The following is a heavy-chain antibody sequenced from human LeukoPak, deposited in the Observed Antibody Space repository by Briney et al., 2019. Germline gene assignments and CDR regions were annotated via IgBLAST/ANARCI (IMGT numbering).Heavy chain of an antibody. J-gene: IGHJ4*02. V-gene: IGHV3-48*03. CDR3: ARGGPGYSLDY. CDR1: GFTFSSCE. Sequence: GGSLRLSCAASGFTFSSCEMNWVRQAPGKGLEWVSYISSSGSTIYYADSVRGRFTISRDNAKNSLYLQMNSLRAEDTAVYYCARGGPGYSLDYWGQGTLVTVSS. D-gene: IGHD5-18*01. CDR2: ISSSGSTI.